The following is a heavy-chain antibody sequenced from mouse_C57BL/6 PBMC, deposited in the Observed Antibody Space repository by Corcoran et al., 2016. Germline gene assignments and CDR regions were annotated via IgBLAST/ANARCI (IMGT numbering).Heavy chain of an antibody. Sequence: QIQLVQSGPELTKPGEPVKISCKASGYTFTTYGMSWVKQAPGKGLKWMGWINTYSGVPTYADDFKGRFAFSLETSASTAYLQINNLKNEDTATYFCASHYDGRSYGYFDVGGTGTTVTVSS. J-gene: IGHJ1*03. CDR1: GYTFTTYG. CDR2: INTYSGVP. CDR3: ASHYDGRSYGYFDV. D-gene: IGHD1-1*01. V-gene: IGHV9-3*01.